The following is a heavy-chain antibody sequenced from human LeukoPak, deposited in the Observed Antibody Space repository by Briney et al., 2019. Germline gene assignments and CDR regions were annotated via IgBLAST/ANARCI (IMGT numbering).Heavy chain of an antibody. CDR1: GGSISSSSYY. CDR2: IYYSGST. V-gene: IGHV4-39*07. Sequence: SETLSLTCTVSGGSISSSSYYWGWIRQPPGKGLEWIGSIYYSGSTYYNPSLKSRVTISVDTSKNQFSLKVKYVTAADTAIYHCARTNGDYARTAFDYWGQGTLVTVSS. CDR3: ARTNGDYARTAFDY. J-gene: IGHJ4*02. D-gene: IGHD4-17*01.